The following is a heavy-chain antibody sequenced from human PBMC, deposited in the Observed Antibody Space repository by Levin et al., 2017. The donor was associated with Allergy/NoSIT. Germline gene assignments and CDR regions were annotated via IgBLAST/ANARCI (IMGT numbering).Heavy chain of an antibody. Sequence: ASVKVSCKASGYTFTSYGISWVRQAPGQGLEWMGWISAYNGNTNYAQKLQGRVTMTTDTSTSTAYMELRSLRSDDTAVYYCARDLLPPYYYDSSGYSPYFDYWGQGTLVTVSS. CDR3: ARDLLPPYYYDSSGYSPYFDY. J-gene: IGHJ4*02. CDR2: ISAYNGNT. D-gene: IGHD3-22*01. V-gene: IGHV1-18*01. CDR1: GYTFTSYG.